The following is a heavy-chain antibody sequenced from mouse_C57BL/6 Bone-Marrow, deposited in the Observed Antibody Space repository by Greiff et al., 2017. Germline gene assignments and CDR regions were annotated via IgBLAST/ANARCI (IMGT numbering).Heavy chain of an antibody. Sequence: DVKLQESGPGLVKPSQSLSLTCSVTGYSITSGYYWNWIRQFPGNKLEWMGYISYDGSNNYNPSLKNRISITRDTSKNQFFLKLNSVTTEDTATYYCAREGAGRGTHFDYWGQGTTLTVSS. CDR3: AREGAGRGTHFDY. D-gene: IGHD3-3*01. V-gene: IGHV3-6*01. CDR1: GYSITSGYY. J-gene: IGHJ2*01. CDR2: ISYDGSN.